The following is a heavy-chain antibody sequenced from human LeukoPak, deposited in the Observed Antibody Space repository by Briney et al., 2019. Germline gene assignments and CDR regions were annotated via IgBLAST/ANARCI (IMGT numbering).Heavy chain of an antibody. V-gene: IGHV6-1*01. CDR2: TYHWSKWFN. CDR1: GDSVTSGI. Sequence: SQTLSLTCAISGDSVTSGIWNWIRQSPSRGLEWPGRTYHWSKWFNDYAVSVESRMTINADTSRNQFSLQLNSVTPEDTAVYYCASSSPAVHSSGWYPLDYWGQGTLVTVSS. CDR3: ASSSPAVHSSGWYPLDY. D-gene: IGHD6-19*01. J-gene: IGHJ4*02.